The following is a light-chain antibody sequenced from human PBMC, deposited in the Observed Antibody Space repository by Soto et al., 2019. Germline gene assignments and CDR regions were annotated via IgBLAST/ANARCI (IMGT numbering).Light chain of an antibody. Sequence: EIVLTQSPGTVSLSPGESATLSCRASQSFSSNFLAWYQQKPGQAPRLLIYGASNRATGIPDRFSGSGSGTDFTLTISRLEPEDFAVYYCQQYDSSPRTFGQGTKVDIK. J-gene: IGKJ1*01. CDR1: QSFSSNF. CDR2: GAS. CDR3: QQYDSSPRT. V-gene: IGKV3-20*01.